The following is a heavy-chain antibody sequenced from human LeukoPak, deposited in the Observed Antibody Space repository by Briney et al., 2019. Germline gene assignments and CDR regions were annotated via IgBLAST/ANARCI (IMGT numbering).Heavy chain of an antibody. CDR3: ARVMVRGVIIYPNFDY. CDR2: INPNSGGT. V-gene: IGHV1-2*02. J-gene: IGHJ4*02. Sequence: ASVEVSCKASGYIFTDYYMHWVRQAPGQGLEWMGWINPNSGGTKYAQTFQGRVTMTRDTFISTAYLELSRLRSDDTAVYYCARVMVRGVIIYPNFDYWGQGTLVTVSS. CDR1: GYIFTDYY. D-gene: IGHD3-10*01.